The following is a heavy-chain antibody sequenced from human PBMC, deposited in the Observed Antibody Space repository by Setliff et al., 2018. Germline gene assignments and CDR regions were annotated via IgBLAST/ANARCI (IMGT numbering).Heavy chain of an antibody. J-gene: IGHJ4*02. CDR2: INSDGSST. Sequence: GGSLRLSCVASGFTFGDYSMTWVRQAPGKGLVWVSRINSDGSSTSYADSVKGRFTISRDNAKNTLYLQMNSLRAEDTAVYYCARARGNWGPVDYWGQGTLVTVSS. CDR3: ARARGNWGPVDY. CDR1: GFTFGDYS. D-gene: IGHD7-27*01. V-gene: IGHV3-74*01.